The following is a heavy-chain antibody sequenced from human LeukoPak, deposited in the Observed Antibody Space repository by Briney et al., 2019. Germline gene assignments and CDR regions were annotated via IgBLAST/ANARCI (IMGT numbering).Heavy chain of an antibody. J-gene: IGHJ4*02. CDR2: IYYSGST. V-gene: IGHV4-59*08. CDR1: GASISSYY. D-gene: IGHD2/OR15-2a*01. Sequence: SETLSLTCTVSGASISSYYWSWIRQPPGKGLEWIGYIYYSGSTNYNPSLKSRVTISVDTSKNQFSLRLNSVTAADTAVYYCARFSQYYDSPTHYLDYWGQGILVTVSS. CDR3: ARFSQYYDSPTHYLDY.